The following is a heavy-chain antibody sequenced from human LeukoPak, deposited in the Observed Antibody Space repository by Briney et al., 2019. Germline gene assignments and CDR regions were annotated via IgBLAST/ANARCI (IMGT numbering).Heavy chain of an antibody. V-gene: IGHV4-38-2*01. CDR2: FYHSGSP. D-gene: IGHD4-17*01. CDR1: GYSISSGYY. Sequence: SETLSLTCAVSGYSISSGYYWGWIRQPPGKGLEWIGSFYHSGSPYYNPSLESRVTISVDTSKNQFSLKLSSVTAADTAVYYCARLRMTTVTPFDYWGQGTLVTVSS. J-gene: IGHJ4*02. CDR3: ARLRMTTVTPFDY.